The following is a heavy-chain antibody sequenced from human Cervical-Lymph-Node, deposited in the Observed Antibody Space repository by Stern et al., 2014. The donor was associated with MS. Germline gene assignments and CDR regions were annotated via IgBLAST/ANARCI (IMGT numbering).Heavy chain of an antibody. V-gene: IGHV3-74*03. J-gene: IGHJ4*02. Sequence: EVQLVESGGGLVQPGGSLRVSCVASGFTFRNYWIHWVRQGPGQGLEVFARINRAGTTRTNADSVKGGFTISIDIAKNTLYLQMNSLRVEDPAVDSCTRDSYGPEDYWGQGTSVTVSS. CDR1: GFTFRNYW. CDR3: TRDSYGPEDY. CDR2: INRAGTTR. D-gene: IGHD3-10*01.